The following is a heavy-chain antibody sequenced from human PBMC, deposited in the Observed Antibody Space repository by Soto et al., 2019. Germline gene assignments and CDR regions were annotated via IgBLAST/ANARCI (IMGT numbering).Heavy chain of an antibody. Sequence: SETLSLTCNVSGGSISNYYWTWVRQSPEKGLEWIGYMYYDGNINYNPSLKSRVTISIDTSKNQFSLTLKSVTAADTAVYYCASGGNWFDPWGQGVLVTVSS. V-gene: IGHV4-59*01. D-gene: IGHD3-16*01. CDR1: GGSISNYY. CDR2: MYYDGNI. CDR3: ASGGNWFDP. J-gene: IGHJ5*02.